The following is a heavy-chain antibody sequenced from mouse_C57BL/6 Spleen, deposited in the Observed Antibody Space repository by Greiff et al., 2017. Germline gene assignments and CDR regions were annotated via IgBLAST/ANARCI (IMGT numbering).Heavy chain of an antibody. V-gene: IGHV5-17*01. J-gene: IGHJ4*01. Sequence: EVQLQESGGGLVKPGGSLKLSCAASGFTFSDYGMHWVRQAPEKGLEWVAYISSGSSTIYYADTVKGRFTISRDNAKNTLFLQMTSLRSEDTAMYYCAREVYYDYDGYAMDYWGQGTSVTVSS. CDR1: GFTFSDYG. D-gene: IGHD2-4*01. CDR2: ISSGSSTI. CDR3: AREVYYDYDGYAMDY.